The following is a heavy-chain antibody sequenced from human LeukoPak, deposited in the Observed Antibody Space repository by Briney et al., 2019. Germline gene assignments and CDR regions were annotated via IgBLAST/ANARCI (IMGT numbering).Heavy chain of an antibody. V-gene: IGHV3-11*04. CDR1: GFTFSDYY. Sequence: GGSLRLSCVASGFTFSDYYMSWIRQAPGKGLEWVSYISSSGSTIYYADSVKGRFTIFRDNAKNSLYLQMNSLRAEDTAVYYCARVDLAVSPYFGYWGQGTLVTVSS. CDR3: ARVDLAVSPYFGY. J-gene: IGHJ4*02. CDR2: ISSSGSTI. D-gene: IGHD6-19*01.